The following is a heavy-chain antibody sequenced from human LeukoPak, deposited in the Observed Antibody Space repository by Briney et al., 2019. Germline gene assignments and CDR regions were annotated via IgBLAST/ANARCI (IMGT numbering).Heavy chain of an antibody. Sequence: SETLSLTCAVYGGSFSGYYWSWIRQPPGKGLGWIGEINHSGSTNYNPSLKSRVTISVDTSKNQFSLKLSSVTAADTAVYYCARGGGYDFWSGYGYYGMDVWGQGTTVTVSS. V-gene: IGHV4-34*01. J-gene: IGHJ6*02. CDR2: INHSGST. CDR3: ARGGGYDFWSGYGYYGMDV. CDR1: GGSFSGYY. D-gene: IGHD3-3*01.